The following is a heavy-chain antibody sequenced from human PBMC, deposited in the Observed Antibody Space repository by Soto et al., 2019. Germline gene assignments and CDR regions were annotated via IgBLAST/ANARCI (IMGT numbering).Heavy chain of an antibody. J-gene: IGHJ5*02. Sequence: QVQLQESGPGLVKPSETLSLTCTVSGGSISSYYWSWIRQPPGKGLEWIGYIYYSGSTNYNPSLKRRVNISVHTSRNQFSLKLSSVTAADPAVYYCARGNPYYYDSSGWFDPWGQGTLVTVSS. V-gene: IGHV4-59*01. CDR1: GGSISSYY. D-gene: IGHD3-22*01. CDR3: ARGNPYYYDSSGWFDP. CDR2: IYYSGST.